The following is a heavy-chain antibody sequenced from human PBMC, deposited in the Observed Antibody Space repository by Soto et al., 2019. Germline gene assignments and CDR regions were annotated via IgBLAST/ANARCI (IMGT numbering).Heavy chain of an antibody. CDR3: VNGEEQWLVPPMDV. CDR1: GFTFSSYA. V-gene: IGHV3-64D*06. D-gene: IGHD6-19*01. J-gene: IGHJ6*02. Sequence: GGSLRLSSSASGFTFSSYAMHWVRQAPGKGLEYVSAISSNGGSTYYADSVKGRFTISRDNSKNTLYLQMSSLRAEDTAVYYCVNGEEQWLVPPMDVSGQRTTVTVSS. CDR2: ISSNGGST.